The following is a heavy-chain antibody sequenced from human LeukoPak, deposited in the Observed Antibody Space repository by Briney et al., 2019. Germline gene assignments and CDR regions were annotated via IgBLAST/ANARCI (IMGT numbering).Heavy chain of an antibody. CDR3: AKTHRYSSTWLDY. V-gene: IGHV3-53*04. CDR1: GFTVSSNY. CDR2: TYSRSST. Sequence: GGSLRLSCAASGFTVSSNYISWVRQAPGKGLEWVSVTYSRSSTYYADSVKGRFTISRHNSKNTLYLQMNSLRAEDTAVYYCAKTHRYSSTWLDYWGQGTLVTVSS. J-gene: IGHJ4*02. D-gene: IGHD6-13*01.